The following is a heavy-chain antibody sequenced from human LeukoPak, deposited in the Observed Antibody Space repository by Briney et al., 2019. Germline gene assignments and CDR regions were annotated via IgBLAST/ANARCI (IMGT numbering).Heavy chain of an antibody. J-gene: IGHJ4*02. V-gene: IGHV3-30*02. Sequence: GGSLRLSCAASGFTFSRYAMHWVRQAPGKGLEWVAFIRYDGSNKYYADSVKGRFTISRDNSKNTLYLQMNSLRAEDTAVYYCARSLQWLALFDYWGQGTLVTVSS. CDR2: IRYDGSNK. CDR3: ARSLQWLALFDY. D-gene: IGHD6-19*01. CDR1: GFTFSRYA.